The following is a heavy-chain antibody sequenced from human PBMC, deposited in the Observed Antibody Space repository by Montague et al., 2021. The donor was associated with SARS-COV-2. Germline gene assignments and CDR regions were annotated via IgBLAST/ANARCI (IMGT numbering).Heavy chain of an antibody. Sequence: ETLSLTCTVSGGSISSNYWSWIRQPPGKGLEWIGYIYYSGSTNYNPSLKSRVTISVDTSKKQFSLQLSSATAADTAVYYCARTRGYDPLFDFWGQGTLVIVSS. CDR2: IYYSGST. D-gene: IGHD5-12*01. V-gene: IGHV4-59*01. CDR3: ARTRGYDPLFDF. J-gene: IGHJ4*02. CDR1: GGSISSNY.